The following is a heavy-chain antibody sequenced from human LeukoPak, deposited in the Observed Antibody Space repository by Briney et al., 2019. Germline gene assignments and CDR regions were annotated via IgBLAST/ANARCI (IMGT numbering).Heavy chain of an antibody. V-gene: IGHV4-59*01. CDR1: GGSISSYY. CDR3: ARGFSGWYWDY. Sequence: SETLSLTCTVSGGSISSYYWSWIRQPSGKGLEWIGYIYYSGSTNYNPSLKSRVTISADTSKNQFSLKLSSVTAADTAVYYCARGFSGWYWDYWGQGTLVTVSS. CDR2: IYYSGST. J-gene: IGHJ4*02. D-gene: IGHD6-19*01.